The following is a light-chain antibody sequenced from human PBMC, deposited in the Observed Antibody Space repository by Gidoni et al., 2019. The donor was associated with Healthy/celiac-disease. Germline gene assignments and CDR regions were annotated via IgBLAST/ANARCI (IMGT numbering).Light chain of an antibody. Sequence: DIQMTQSPSTLSASVGDRVTITCRSSQSISSWLAWYQQKPGKAPKLLIYDASSLESGVPSRFSGSGSGTEFTLTISSLQPDDLATYYCQQYNSYSVWTFGQGTKVEIK. CDR2: DAS. V-gene: IGKV1-5*01. CDR1: QSISSW. CDR3: QQYNSYSVWT. J-gene: IGKJ1*01.